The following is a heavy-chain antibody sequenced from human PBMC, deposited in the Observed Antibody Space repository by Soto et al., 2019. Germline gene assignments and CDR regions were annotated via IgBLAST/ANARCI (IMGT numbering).Heavy chain of an antibody. V-gene: IGHV3-23*01. J-gene: IGHJ4*02. CDR1: GFTFSSYA. CDR2: ISGSDDST. CDR3: AKRSSSSTFDY. D-gene: IGHD6-6*01. Sequence: EVQLLEAGGGLVQPGASLRLSCAASGFTFSSYAMSWVRQAPGKGLEWGSVISGSDDSTYYADSVKGRFTISRDNSKNTLYLQMNSLRAGDTAVYYCAKRSSSSTFDYWGQGTLVTVSS.